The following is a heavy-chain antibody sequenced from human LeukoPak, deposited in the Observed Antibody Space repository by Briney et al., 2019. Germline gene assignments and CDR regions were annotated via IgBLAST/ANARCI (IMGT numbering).Heavy chain of an antibody. CDR2: IYPGDSGP. CDR1: GYSFTSYC. CDR3: GMSGDRVPLQDDVFDV. D-gene: IGHD1-26*01. J-gene: IGHJ3*01. V-gene: IGHV5-51*01. Sequence: PGESLKISCKVSGYSFTSYCIGWVRQMPGKGLEWMGIIYPGDSGPTYSPSFQGQVTIPVDKSINTAYLQWSSLQASDTAMYYCGMSGDRVPLQDDVFDVWGQGTMVTVST.